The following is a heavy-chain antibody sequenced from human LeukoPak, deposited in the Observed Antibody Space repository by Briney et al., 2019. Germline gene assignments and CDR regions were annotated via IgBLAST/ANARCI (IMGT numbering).Heavy chain of an antibody. D-gene: IGHD3-10*01. J-gene: IGHJ4*02. CDR3: ARGLRYYGSGSYSPSYFDY. V-gene: IGHV1-2*02. CDR2: INPNSGGT. CDR1: GYTFTGYY. Sequence: ASVKVSCKASGYTFTGYYMHWVRQAPGQGLEWMGWINPNSGGTSYAQKFQGRVTMTRDMSTSTVYMELSSLRSEDTAVYYCARGLRYYGSGSYSPSYFDYWGQGTLVTVSS.